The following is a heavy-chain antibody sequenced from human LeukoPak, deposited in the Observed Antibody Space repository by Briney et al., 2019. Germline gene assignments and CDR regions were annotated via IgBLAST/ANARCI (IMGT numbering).Heavy chain of an antibody. CDR2: IGAYNGNT. J-gene: IGHJ6*03. V-gene: IGHV1-18*01. CDR3: ARDPLEQWLALDYYMDV. D-gene: IGHD6-19*01. CDR1: GYTFTSYG. Sequence: ASVKVSCKASGYTFTSYGISWVRQAPGQGLEWMGWIGAYNGNTNYAQKLQGRVTMTTDTSTSTAYMELRSLRSDDTAVYYCARDPLEQWLALDYYMDVWGKGTTVTVSS.